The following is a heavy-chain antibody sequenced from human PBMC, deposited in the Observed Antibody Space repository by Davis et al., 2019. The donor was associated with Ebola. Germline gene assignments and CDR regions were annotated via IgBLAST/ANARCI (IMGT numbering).Heavy chain of an antibody. J-gene: IGHJ4*02. D-gene: IGHD4-17*01. CDR2: TRNKANSYTT. Sequence: GESLKISCAASGFTFSDHYMDWVRQAPGKGLEWIGRTRNKANSYTTEYAASVKGRFTISRDDSRYSVYLQMNSLRLDDTALYYCAKDDDYGGYWGQGALVTVSS. V-gene: IGHV3-72*01. CDR3: AKDDDYGGY. CDR1: GFTFSDHY.